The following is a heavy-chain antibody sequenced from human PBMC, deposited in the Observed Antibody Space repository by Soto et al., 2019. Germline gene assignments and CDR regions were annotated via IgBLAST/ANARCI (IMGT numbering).Heavy chain of an antibody. V-gene: IGHV1-69*13. CDR2: IIPIFGTA. Sequence: SVKVSCKASGGTFSSYAISWVRQAPGQGLEWMGGIIPIFGTANYAQKFQGRVTITADESTSTAYMELSSLRSEDTAVYYCARNPHYYDSSGRGAAFDIWGQGTMVTV. D-gene: IGHD3-22*01. CDR1: GGTFSSYA. J-gene: IGHJ3*02. CDR3: ARNPHYYDSSGRGAAFDI.